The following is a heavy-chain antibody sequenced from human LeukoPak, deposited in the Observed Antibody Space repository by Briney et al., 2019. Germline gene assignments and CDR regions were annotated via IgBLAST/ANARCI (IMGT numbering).Heavy chain of an antibody. CDR3: AREGSGRTFDY. D-gene: IGHD3-10*01. J-gene: IGHJ4*02. Sequence: EASVKVSCKASGYTFSSYYIYWVRQAPGQGLEWMGIINPSSGNTNYAQKFQGRVTMTSDTSTSTVYMELSSLRSEDTAVYYCAREGSGRTFDYWGQGTLVTVSS. CDR2: INPSSGNT. CDR1: GYTFSSYY. V-gene: IGHV1-46*01.